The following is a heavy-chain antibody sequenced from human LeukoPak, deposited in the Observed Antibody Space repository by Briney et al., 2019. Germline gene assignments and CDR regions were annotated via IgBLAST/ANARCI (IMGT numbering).Heavy chain of an antibody. Sequence: SETLSLTCTVSGGSISSYYWSWIRQPPGKGLEWIGYIYYSGSTNYNPSLKSRVTISVDTSKNQFSLKLSSVTAADTAVYYCARARQWLVRRGDAFDIWGQGTMVTVSS. V-gene: IGHV4-59*01. CDR3: ARARQWLVRRGDAFDI. D-gene: IGHD6-19*01. CDR2: IYYSGST. J-gene: IGHJ3*02. CDR1: GGSISSYY.